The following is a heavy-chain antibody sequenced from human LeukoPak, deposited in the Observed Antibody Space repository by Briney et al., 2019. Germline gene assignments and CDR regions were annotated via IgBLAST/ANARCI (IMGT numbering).Heavy chain of an antibody. CDR3: ARFTGGTVAFDI. D-gene: IGHD2-8*02. CDR2: IYTSGST. Sequence: SETLSLTYSVSGGSISSYFWAWIRQSAGQGLEWIGRIYTSGSTNYNPSLKGRVTMSQDTSTNQVSLKLTSVTAADTAVYYCARFTGGTVAFDIWGQGTLVVVSS. J-gene: IGHJ3*02. V-gene: IGHV4-4*07. CDR1: GGSISSYF.